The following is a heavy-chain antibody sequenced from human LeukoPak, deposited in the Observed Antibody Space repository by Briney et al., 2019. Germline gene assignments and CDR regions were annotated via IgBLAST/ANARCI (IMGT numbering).Heavy chain of an antibody. CDR3: ARPRRAAAGRLDY. CDR1: GYTFTSYD. Sequence: GASVKVSCKASGYTFTSYDINWVRQATGQGLEWMGWMNPNSGNTGYAQKFQGRVTMTRNTSIGTAYMELSSLRSEDTAVYYCARPRRAAAGRLDYWGQGTLVTVSS. CDR2: MNPNSGNT. D-gene: IGHD6-13*01. V-gene: IGHV1-8*01. J-gene: IGHJ4*02.